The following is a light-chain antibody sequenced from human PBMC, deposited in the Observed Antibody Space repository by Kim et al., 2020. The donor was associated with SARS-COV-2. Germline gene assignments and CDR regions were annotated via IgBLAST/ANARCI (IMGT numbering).Light chain of an antibody. Sequence: SYELTQPPSVSVFPGKTARITCGGNNIGSKSVHWYQQKPGQAPVLVIYYDSDRPSGIPERFSGSNSGNTATLTISRVEAGDEADYYCQVWDSSSDHWVFGGGTQLTVL. CDR2: YDS. V-gene: IGLV3-21*04. CDR3: QVWDSSSDHWV. CDR1: NIGSKS. J-gene: IGLJ3*02.